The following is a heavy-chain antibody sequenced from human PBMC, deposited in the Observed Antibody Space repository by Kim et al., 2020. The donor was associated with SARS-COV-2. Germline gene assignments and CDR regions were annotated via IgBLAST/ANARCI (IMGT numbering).Heavy chain of an antibody. V-gene: IGHV3-23*01. J-gene: IGHJ4*02. Sequence: DSVKGRFTISRDNSKNTLYLQMNSLRAEDTAVYYCAKDLDRWEHRGEFGYWGQGTLVTVSS. D-gene: IGHD1-26*01. CDR3: AKDLDRWEHRGEFGY.